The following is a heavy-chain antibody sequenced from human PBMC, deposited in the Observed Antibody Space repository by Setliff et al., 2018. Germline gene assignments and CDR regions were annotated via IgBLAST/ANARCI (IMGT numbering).Heavy chain of an antibody. CDR3: AKDYDSSGYPRYYFDY. V-gene: IGHV3-9*03. Sequence: HPGGSLRLSCAASGFTFDDYAMHWVRQAPGKGLEWVSGISWNSGSIGYADSVKGRFTISRDNAKNSLYLQMNSLRAEDMALYYCAKDYDSSGYPRYYFDYWGQGTLVTVSS. CDR1: GFTFDDYA. D-gene: IGHD3-22*01. J-gene: IGHJ4*02. CDR2: ISWNSGSI.